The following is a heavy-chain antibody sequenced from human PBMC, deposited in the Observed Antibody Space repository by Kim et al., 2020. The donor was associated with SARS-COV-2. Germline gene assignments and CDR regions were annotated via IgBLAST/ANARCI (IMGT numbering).Heavy chain of an antibody. CDR1: GFTFSSYA. Sequence: GGSLRLSCAASGFTFSSYAMNWVRQAPGKGLEWVSTISASDDSTYYADSVKGRFTISRDNSKNTLYLQMNSLRDEDTAIYYCAKLRSAVVVAAMNYWGQGTLVTVSS. V-gene: IGHV3-23*01. CDR2: ISASDDST. J-gene: IGHJ4*02. D-gene: IGHD2-15*01. CDR3: AKLRSAVVVAAMNY.